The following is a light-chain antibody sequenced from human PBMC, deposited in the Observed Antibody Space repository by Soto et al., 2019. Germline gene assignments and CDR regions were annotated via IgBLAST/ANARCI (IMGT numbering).Light chain of an antibody. J-gene: IGLJ2*01. CDR3: ATWDSSLSGVV. V-gene: IGLV1-51*01. CDR2: DND. CDR1: SSDVGGYIY. Sequence: QSALTQPPSASGSPGQSVTISCTGTSSDVGGYIYVSWYQQLPGTGPKLLIYDNDKRPSGIPDRFSGSKSGTAATLGVTGLQTGDEADYYCATWDSSLSGVVFGGGTKVTVL.